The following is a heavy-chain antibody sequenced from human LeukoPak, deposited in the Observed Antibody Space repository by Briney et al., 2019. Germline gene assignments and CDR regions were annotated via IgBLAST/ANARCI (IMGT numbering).Heavy chain of an antibody. D-gene: IGHD4-17*01. CDR1: GYTFTSYD. CDR3: AREGDYGDYAPPDY. J-gene: IGHJ4*02. Sequence: ASVKVSCKASGYTFTSYDINWVRQATGQGLEWMGWMNPNSGNTGYAQKFQGRVTMTRNTSISTAYMELSSLRSEDTAVYYCAREGDYGDYAPPDYWGQGTLVTVSS. CDR2: MNPNSGNT. V-gene: IGHV1-8*01.